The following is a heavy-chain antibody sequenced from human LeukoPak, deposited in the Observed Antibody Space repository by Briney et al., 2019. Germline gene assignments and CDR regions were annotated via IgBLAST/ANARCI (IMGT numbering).Heavy chain of an antibody. CDR3: ARAFPRQLVTPFDY. CDR1: GYTFTSYD. Sequence: EASVKVSCKASGYTFTSYDINWVRQATGQGLEWMGWMNPNSGNTGYAQEFQGRVTMTRNTSISTAYMELSSLRSEDTAVYYCARAFPRQLVTPFDYWGQGTLVTVSS. D-gene: IGHD4-23*01. J-gene: IGHJ4*02. CDR2: MNPNSGNT. V-gene: IGHV1-8*01.